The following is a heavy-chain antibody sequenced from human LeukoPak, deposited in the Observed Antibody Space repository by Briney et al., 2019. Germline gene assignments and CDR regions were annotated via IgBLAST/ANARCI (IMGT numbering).Heavy chain of an antibody. D-gene: IGHD3-10*01. CDR1: GGSISSGSYY. V-gene: IGHV4-61*01. Sequence: SETLSLTCTVSGGSISSGSYYWSWIRQPPGKGLEWIGYIYNSGNTNYNPSLKSRVTISGDTSKNQFSLKLSSVTAADTAVYYCAREDSGSYYNFYYFYMDVWGKGTTVTISS. CDR3: AREDSGSYYNFYYFYMDV. CDR2: IYNSGNT. J-gene: IGHJ6*03.